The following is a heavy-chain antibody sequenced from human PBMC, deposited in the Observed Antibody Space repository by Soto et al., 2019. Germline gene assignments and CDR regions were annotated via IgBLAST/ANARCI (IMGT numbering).Heavy chain of an antibody. CDR1: GFTFSSYG. Sequence: PGGSLRLSCAASGFTFSSYGMHWVRQAPGKGLEWVAVIWYDGSNKYYADSVKGRFTISRDNSKNTLYLQMNSLRAEDTAVYYCARDSSPNDYGGKRGQGLGIDYWGQGTLVTVSS. CDR2: IWYDGSNK. V-gene: IGHV3-33*01. CDR3: ARDSSPNDYGGKRGQGLGIDY. D-gene: IGHD4-17*01. J-gene: IGHJ4*02.